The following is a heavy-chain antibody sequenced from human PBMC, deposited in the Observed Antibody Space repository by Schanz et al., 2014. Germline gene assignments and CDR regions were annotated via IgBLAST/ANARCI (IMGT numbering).Heavy chain of an antibody. D-gene: IGHD6-13*01. Sequence: QVQLVQSGAEVKKPGASVKVSCKASGYTFTGHYMHWVRQAPGQGLEWMGRINPNSGGTNYAQKFQGRVTMPWDTSTSTAYMELRRLRSDDTAIYYCARDGHSSNWRSYFFYGLDVWGQGTTVTVSS. CDR3: ARDGHSSNWRSYFFYGLDV. CDR1: GYTFTGHY. J-gene: IGHJ6*02. V-gene: IGHV1-2*06. CDR2: INPNSGGT.